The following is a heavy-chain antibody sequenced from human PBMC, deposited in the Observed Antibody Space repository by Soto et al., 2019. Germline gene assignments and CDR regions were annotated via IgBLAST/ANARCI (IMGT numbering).Heavy chain of an antibody. Sequence: ASVKVSCKASGYTFTSYYMHWVRQAPGQGLEWMGIINPSGGSTSYAQKFQGRVTMTRDTSTSTVYMELSSLRSEDTAVYYCARDRGGYSSGWYPPYYYYGMDVWGQGTTVTVSS. CDR2: INPSGGST. V-gene: IGHV1-46*01. CDR1: GYTFTSYY. D-gene: IGHD6-19*01. CDR3: ARDRGGYSSGWYPPYYYYGMDV. J-gene: IGHJ6*02.